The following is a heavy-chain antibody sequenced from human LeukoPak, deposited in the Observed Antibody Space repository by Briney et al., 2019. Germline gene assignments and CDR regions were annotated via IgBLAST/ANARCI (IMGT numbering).Heavy chain of an antibody. CDR2: VNAEGGNT. V-gene: IGHV3-23*01. CDR3: TKRVKYGGTWDHFAD. CDR1: GFTFDNYR. Sequence: GGSLRLSCAASGFTFDNYRMSWVRQAPGKGLEWVSTVNAEGGNTYYADSVKGRFTISRGNSKSTLILQMNSLRVEDTALYYCTKRVKYGGTWDHFADWGQGTLVTVSS. J-gene: IGHJ4*02. D-gene: IGHD1-26*01.